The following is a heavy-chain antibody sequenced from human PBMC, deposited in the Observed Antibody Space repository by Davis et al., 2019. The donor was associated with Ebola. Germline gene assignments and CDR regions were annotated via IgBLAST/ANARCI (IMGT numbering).Heavy chain of an antibody. J-gene: IGHJ4*02. V-gene: IGHV3-7*03. CDR2: IKQDGSEK. CDR1: GFTFSDYY. CDR3: AKRKSGSYSEGYFDY. Sequence: GESLKISCAASGFTFSDYYMSWVRQAPGKGLEWVANIKQDGSEKYYVDSVKGRFTFSRDNAKNSLHLQMDSLRAEDTAVYYCAKRKSGSYSEGYFDYWGQGTLVTVSS. D-gene: IGHD1-26*01.